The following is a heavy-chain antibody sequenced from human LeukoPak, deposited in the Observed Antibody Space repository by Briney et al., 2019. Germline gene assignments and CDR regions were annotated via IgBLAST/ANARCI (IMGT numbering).Heavy chain of an antibody. J-gene: IGHJ3*01. CDR2: IGAYNGNT. CDR3: ARDDGAPIALSIV. D-gene: IGHD3-3*02. Sequence: ASVKVSYKASGYAFTPCYMSWLRLAPGQGLEWMGWIGAYNGNTNYAQKFQGRGTMTTDTSTSTAYMELRSLRSTDTALYSFARDDGAPIALSIVCGLGTMVTVSS. CDR1: GYAFTPCY. V-gene: IGHV1-18*01.